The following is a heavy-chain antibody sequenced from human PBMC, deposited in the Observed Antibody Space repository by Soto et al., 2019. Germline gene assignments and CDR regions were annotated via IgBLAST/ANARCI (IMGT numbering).Heavy chain of an antibody. CDR2: ISHSGTV. Sequence: SVTLSLTCGVSSVSITSSSGWIWVRQPPGKGLEWLGKISHSGTVNYNATLRSRVTISVDKPKNQLSLKLMSVTAADTAVYYCARDYDGFDYWGPGILVTVSS. J-gene: IGHJ4*02. V-gene: IGHV4-4*02. D-gene: IGHD3-16*01. CDR3: ARDYDGFDY. CDR1: SVSITSSSG.